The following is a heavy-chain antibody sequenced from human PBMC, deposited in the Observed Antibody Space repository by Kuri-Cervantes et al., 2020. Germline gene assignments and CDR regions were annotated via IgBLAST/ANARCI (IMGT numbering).Heavy chain of an antibody. CDR1: GFTFSSYS. J-gene: IGHJ3*02. D-gene: IGHD2-15*01. CDR3: AKKDVVYCSGGSCYSGAFDI. V-gene: IGHV3-48*04. Sequence: GGSLRLSCAASGFTFSSYSMNWVRQAPGKGLEWVSYISSSGSTIYYADSVKGRFTISRDNAKNSLYLQMNSLRAEDTAVYYCAKKDVVYCSGGSCYSGAFDIWGQGTMVTVSS. CDR2: ISSSGSTI.